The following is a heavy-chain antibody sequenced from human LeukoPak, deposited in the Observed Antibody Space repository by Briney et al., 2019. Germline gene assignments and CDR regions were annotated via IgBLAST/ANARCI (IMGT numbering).Heavy chain of an antibody. CDR1: GFTFKNYA. CDR2: ISWNSGSI. J-gene: IGHJ4*02. D-gene: IGHD3-3*01. CDR3: AKDRDFWSGYCFDY. Sequence: PGGSLRLSCAASGFTFKNYAMNWVRQAPGKGLEWVSGISWNSGSIGYADSVKGRFTISRDNAKNSLYLQMNSPRAEDAALYYCAKDRDFWSGYCFDYWGQGTLVTVSS. V-gene: IGHV3-9*01.